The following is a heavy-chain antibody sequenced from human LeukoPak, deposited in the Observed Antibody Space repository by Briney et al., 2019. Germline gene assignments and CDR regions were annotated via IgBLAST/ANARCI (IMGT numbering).Heavy chain of an antibody. Sequence: PGGSLRLSCAASGFTFSSYSMNWVRQAPGKGLEWVSSISSSSSYIYYADSAKGRFTISRDNAKNSLYLQMNSLRAEDTAVYYCARDAYDILTGYQDYYFDYWGQGTLVTVSS. CDR2: ISSSSSYI. D-gene: IGHD3-9*01. CDR1: GFTFSSYS. V-gene: IGHV3-21*01. CDR3: ARDAYDILTGYQDYYFDY. J-gene: IGHJ4*02.